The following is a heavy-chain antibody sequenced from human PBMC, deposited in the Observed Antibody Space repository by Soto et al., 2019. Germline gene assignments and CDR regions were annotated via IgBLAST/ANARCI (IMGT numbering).Heavy chain of an antibody. J-gene: IGHJ6*02. V-gene: IGHV1-46*03. CDR3: ASVDRTTGTTTGYYYGMDV. CDR1: GYTFTSYY. Sequence: ASVKVSCKASGYTFTSYYMHWVRQAPGQGLEWMGIINPSGGSTSYAQKFQGRVTMTRDTSTSTVYMELSSLRSEDTAVYYCASVDRTTGTTTGYYYGMDVWGQGTTVTV. D-gene: IGHD1-1*01. CDR2: INPSGGST.